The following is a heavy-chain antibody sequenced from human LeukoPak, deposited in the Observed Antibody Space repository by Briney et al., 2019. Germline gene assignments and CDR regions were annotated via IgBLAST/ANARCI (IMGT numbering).Heavy chain of an antibody. D-gene: IGHD1-14*01. CDR1: GFTFSSYG. Sequence: QTGGSLRLSCAASGFTFSSYGIHWVRQAPGKGLEWVAVISYDGSNKYYADSVKGRFTIPRDDSKNTLYLQMNSLRAEDTAVYYCARDPSRTLDYWGQGTLVTVSS. V-gene: IGHV3-33*01. CDR2: ISYDGSNK. CDR3: ARDPSRTLDY. J-gene: IGHJ4*02.